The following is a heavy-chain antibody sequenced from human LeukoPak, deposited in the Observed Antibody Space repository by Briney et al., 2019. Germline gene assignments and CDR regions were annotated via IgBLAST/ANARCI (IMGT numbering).Heavy chain of an antibody. V-gene: IGHV3-23*01. Sequence: PGGSLRLSCAASGFTFSSYAMSWVRQAPGKGLEWVSAISGSGGSTYYADSAKGRFTISRDNSKNTLYLQMNSLRAEDTAVYYCANSPCSSTSCYSYGMDVWGQGTTVTVSS. CDR1: GFTFSSYA. CDR3: ANSPCSSTSCYSYGMDV. CDR2: ISGSGGST. D-gene: IGHD2-2*01. J-gene: IGHJ6*02.